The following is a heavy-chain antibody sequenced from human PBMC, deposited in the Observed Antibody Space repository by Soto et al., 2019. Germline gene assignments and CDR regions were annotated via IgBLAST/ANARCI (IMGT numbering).Heavy chain of an antibody. Sequence: PSETLSLTCTVSGGSISSSSYYWCWIRQPPGKGLEWIGSIYYSGSTYYNPSLKSRVTISVDTSKNQFSLKLSSVTAADTAVYYCARRKVRGRYFDYWGQGTLVTVSS. CDR1: GGSISSSSYY. V-gene: IGHV4-39*01. CDR2: IYYSGST. D-gene: IGHD3-10*01. J-gene: IGHJ4*02. CDR3: ARRKVRGRYFDY.